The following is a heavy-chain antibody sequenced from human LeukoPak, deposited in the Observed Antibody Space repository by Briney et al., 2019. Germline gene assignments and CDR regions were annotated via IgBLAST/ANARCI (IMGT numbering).Heavy chain of an antibody. D-gene: IGHD1-26*01. V-gene: IGHV3-7*01. Sequence: GGSLSLSCAASGFSFTTYWMTWVRQAPGRGLEWVANIKEDGSAKYYVDSVKGRFTISRDNAKNSLFLQMNSLRVEDTAVYYCARGGAYFDYWGQGTLVTVSS. CDR1: GFSFTTYW. J-gene: IGHJ4*02. CDR3: ARGGAYFDY. CDR2: IKEDGSAK.